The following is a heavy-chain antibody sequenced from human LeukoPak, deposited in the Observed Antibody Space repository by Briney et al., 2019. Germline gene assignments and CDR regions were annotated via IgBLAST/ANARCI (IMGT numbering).Heavy chain of an antibody. CDR1: GGSISSYY. CDR2: INYSGNT. CDR3: ARVYARAFDY. D-gene: IGHD2-8*01. J-gene: IGHJ4*02. Sequence: SSETLSLTCTVSGGSISSYYWTYIRQPPGKGLEWIGYINYSGNTNYDPSLKSRVTISIDTSKNQFSLKLSSVGAADTAIYYCARVYARAFDYWGQGALVTVSS. V-gene: IGHV4-59*01.